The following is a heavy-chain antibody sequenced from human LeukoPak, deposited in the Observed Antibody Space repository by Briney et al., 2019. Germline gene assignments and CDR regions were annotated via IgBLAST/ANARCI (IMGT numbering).Heavy chain of an antibody. J-gene: IGHJ3*02. Sequence: PGGSLRLSCAASGFTFSSYGMHWVRQAPGKGLEWVAAISYDGSDKYYTDSVKGRFTISRVNSENTLYLQMNSLRAEDTAVYYCASQRIDITMVRSGPQIWGQGTMVTVSS. CDR1: GFTFSSYG. CDR3: ASQRIDITMVRSGPQI. V-gene: IGHV3-30*03. CDR2: ISYDGSDK. D-gene: IGHD3-10*01.